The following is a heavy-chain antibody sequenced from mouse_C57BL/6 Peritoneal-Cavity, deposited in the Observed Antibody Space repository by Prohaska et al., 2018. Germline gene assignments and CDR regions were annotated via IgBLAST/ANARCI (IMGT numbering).Heavy chain of an antibody. D-gene: IGHD2-5*01. CDR2: INPSDSKT. CDR1: GYTFTSYW. Sequence: QVQLQQPGAELVGPGSSVKLSCKASGYTFTSYWMHWVKQRPIQGLEWIDNINPSDSKTNYNEKFKEKATLTVDKSSSTAYMQLSSLTSEDAAVYYCAREGSNYGFAYWGKGTLVTVPA. V-gene: IGHV1-52*01. J-gene: IGHJ3*01. CDR3: AREGSNYGFAY.